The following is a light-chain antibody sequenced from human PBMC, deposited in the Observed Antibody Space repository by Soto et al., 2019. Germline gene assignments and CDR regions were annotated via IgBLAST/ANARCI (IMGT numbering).Light chain of an antibody. V-gene: IGKV3-15*01. Sequence: EIVITQSPATLSVSPGERATLSCRASQSVRSNLAWYQQKPGQAPRLLIYGASTRATAIPARFSGSGSGTEFTLSISSLQSEDFAVYYCQQYNSWPRTFGQGTKVDIK. CDR2: GAS. CDR1: QSVRSN. J-gene: IGKJ1*01. CDR3: QQYNSWPRT.